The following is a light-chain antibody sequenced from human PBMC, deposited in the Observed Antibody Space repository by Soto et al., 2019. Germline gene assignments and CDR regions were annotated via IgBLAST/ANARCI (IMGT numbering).Light chain of an antibody. Sequence: EIVMTQSPATLSVSPGDRATLSCRASQSISSNLAWYQRRPGQATRLLMYGASSRATGIPARFSGSGSGTEFTLTISSLQSEDFAVYYCQQYNNWRPYTFGQGTKVEIK. V-gene: IGKV3-15*01. J-gene: IGKJ2*01. CDR1: QSISSN. CDR2: GAS. CDR3: QQYNNWRPYT.